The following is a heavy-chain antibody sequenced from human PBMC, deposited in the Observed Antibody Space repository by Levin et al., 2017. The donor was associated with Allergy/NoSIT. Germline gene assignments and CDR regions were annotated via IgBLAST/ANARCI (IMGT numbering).Heavy chain of an antibody. D-gene: IGHD6-6*01. J-gene: IGHJ6*02. CDR3: VRSSSPNYYGMDV. V-gene: IGHV3-23*01. CDR1: GFTFSTYA. CDR2: ISGSGGST. Sequence: GESLKISCAASGFTFSTYAMSWVRQAPGKGLEWVSAISGSGGSTYYADSVKGRFTISRDNSKNTLYLQMSSLRADDTAVYYCVRSSSPNYYGMDVWGQGTTVTVSS.